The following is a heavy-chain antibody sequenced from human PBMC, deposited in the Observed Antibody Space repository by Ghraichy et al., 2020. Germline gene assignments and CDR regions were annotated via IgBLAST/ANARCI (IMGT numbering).Heavy chain of an antibody. Sequence: GGSLRLSCAASGFTFNSHWMNWVRQAPGKGLEWVANIKQDGSETHSVDSVKGRFTISRDNAKNSLYLQMNSLRVEDTAVYYCASGSGWLVHYWGQGTLVTVSS. V-gene: IGHV3-7*01. CDR3: ASGSGWLVHY. CDR1: GFTFNSHW. J-gene: IGHJ4*02. CDR2: IKQDGSET. D-gene: IGHD3-22*01.